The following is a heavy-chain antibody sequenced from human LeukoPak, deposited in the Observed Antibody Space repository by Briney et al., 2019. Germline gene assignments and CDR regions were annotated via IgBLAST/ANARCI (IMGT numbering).Heavy chain of an antibody. CDR1: GYTFTSYG. V-gene: IGHV1-18*01. J-gene: IGHJ4*02. CDR3: ARVGGYYYDSSGYYYFDY. Sequence: ASVTVSCKASGYTFTSYGISWVRQAPGQGLEWMGWISAYNGNTNYAQKLQGRVTMTTDTSTSTAYMELRSLRSDDTAVYYCARVGGYYYDSSGYYYFDYWGQGTLSPSPQ. CDR2: ISAYNGNT. D-gene: IGHD3-22*01.